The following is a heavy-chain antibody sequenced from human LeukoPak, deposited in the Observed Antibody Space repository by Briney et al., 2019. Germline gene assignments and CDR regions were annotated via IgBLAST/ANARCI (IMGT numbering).Heavy chain of an antibody. CDR2: INPHSGDT. D-gene: IGHD2-2*01. CDR3: ARDQLGYCSSTSCYRDGMDV. Sequence: ASVKVSCKASGYTFTGYYLHWVRQAPGQGLEWMGWINPHSGDTNYAQNFQGRVTMTRDTSISTAYLDLSRLKSDDTAVYYCARDQLGYCSSTSCYRDGMDVWGQGTTVTVSS. CDR1: GYTFTGYY. V-gene: IGHV1-2*02. J-gene: IGHJ6*02.